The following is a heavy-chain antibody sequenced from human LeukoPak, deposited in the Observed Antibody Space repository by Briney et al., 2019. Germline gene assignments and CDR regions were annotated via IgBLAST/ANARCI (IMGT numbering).Heavy chain of an antibody. Sequence: ASVKVSCKASGYTFTGYYMHWVRQAPGQGLEWMGWINPNSGGTNYAQKFQGRVTMTRDTSISTAYMELSRLRSDDTAVYYCAREMGRITIFGVVNPGSPFDYWGQGTLVTVSS. CDR2: INPNSGGT. J-gene: IGHJ4*02. CDR1: GYTFTGYY. CDR3: AREMGRITIFGVVNPGSPFDY. V-gene: IGHV1-2*02. D-gene: IGHD3-3*01.